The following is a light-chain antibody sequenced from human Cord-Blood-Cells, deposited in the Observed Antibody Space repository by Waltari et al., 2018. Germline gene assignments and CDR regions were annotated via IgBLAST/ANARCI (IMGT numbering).Light chain of an antibody. CDR1: QSVSSN. J-gene: IGKJ5*01. CDR3: QQYNSWPPIT. V-gene: IGKV3-15*01. CDR2: GAS. Sequence: EIVMTQSPATLSVSPGERATLSGRASQSVSSNLAWYQQKPGQAPRLLIYGASTRATGIPDRFSGSGSGTEFTLTISSLQSEDFAVYYCQQYNSWPPITFGQGTRLEIK.